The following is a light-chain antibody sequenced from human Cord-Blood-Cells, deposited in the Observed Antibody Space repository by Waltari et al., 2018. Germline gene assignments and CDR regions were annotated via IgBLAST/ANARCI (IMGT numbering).Light chain of an antibody. J-gene: IGLJ3*02. V-gene: IGLV6-57*01. CDR1: SGSIASNY. Sequence: NFMLTQPHSVSESPGKTVTISCTRSSGSIASNYVQWYQQRPGSSPTAVSYEDNHRPSGVPDRFSGSIDSSSNSASLTISGLKTEDEADYYCQSYDSSNWVFGGGTKLTVL. CDR3: QSYDSSNWV. CDR2: EDN.